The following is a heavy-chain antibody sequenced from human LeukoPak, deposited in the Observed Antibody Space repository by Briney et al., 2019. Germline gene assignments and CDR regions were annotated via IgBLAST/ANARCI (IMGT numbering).Heavy chain of an antibody. CDR3: AHEYCSGGSCSCWFDP. J-gene: IGHJ5*02. CDR2: IRYDGSNK. CDR1: GFTFSSYG. D-gene: IGHD2-15*01. V-gene: IGHV3-30*02. Sequence: PGGSLRLSCAASGFTFSSYGMHWVRQAPGKGLEWVAFIRYDGSNKYYADSVKGRCTISRDNSKNTLYLQMNSLRAEDTAVYYCAHEYCSGGSCSCWFDPWGQGTLVTVSS.